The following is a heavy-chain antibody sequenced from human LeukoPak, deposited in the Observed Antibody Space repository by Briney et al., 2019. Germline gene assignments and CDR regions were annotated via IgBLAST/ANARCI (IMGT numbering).Heavy chain of an antibody. J-gene: IGHJ4*02. CDR3: ARARYQLLPTFDY. V-gene: IGHV4-31*03. CDR1: GGSISSGGYY. Sequence: SQTLSLTCTVSGGSISSGGYYWSWIRQHPGKGLEWIGYIYYSGSTYYNPSLKSRVTISLDTSKNQFSLKLSSVTAADTAVYYCARARYQLLPTFDYWGQGTLVTVSS. CDR2: IYYSGST. D-gene: IGHD2-2*01.